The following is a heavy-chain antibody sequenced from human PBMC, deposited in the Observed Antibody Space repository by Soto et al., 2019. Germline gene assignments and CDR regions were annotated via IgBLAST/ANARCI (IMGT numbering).Heavy chain of an antibody. CDR2: INHSGST. Sequence: QVQLQQWGAGLLKPSETLSLTCAVYGGSFSGYYWSWIRQPPGKGLEWIGEINHSGSTNYNPSLKIRVTISVDTSKNQFSLKLSSVTAADTAVYYCARARRFDPWGQGTLVTVSS. J-gene: IGHJ5*02. V-gene: IGHV4-34*01. CDR1: GGSFSGYY. CDR3: ARARRFDP.